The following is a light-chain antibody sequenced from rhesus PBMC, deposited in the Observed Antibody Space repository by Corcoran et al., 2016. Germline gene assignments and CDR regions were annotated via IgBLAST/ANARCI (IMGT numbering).Light chain of an antibody. Sequence: SYGLTQAPSVSVYPGQTARITCGGDNIGSNNVHWYLHKSPQAPVLVIYYDSGRPSGIPERISGSKSGNIATLTISGVEAGDEADYYCQVWDRRSDQEMFGSGTMLTVL. CDR3: QVWDRRSDQEM. CDR2: YDS. CDR1: NIGSNN. J-gene: IGLJ6*01. V-gene: IGLV3-36*02.